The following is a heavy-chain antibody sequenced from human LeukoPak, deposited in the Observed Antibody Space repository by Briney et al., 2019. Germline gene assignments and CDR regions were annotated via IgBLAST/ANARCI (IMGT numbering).Heavy chain of an antibody. J-gene: IGHJ6*02. Sequence: PGGSLRLSCAASGFTFSSYGMHWVRQAPGKGLEWVAVISYDGSNKYYADSVEGRFTISRDNSKNTLYLQMNSLRAEDTAVYYCAKVDTGYYYYGMDVWGQGTTVTVSS. CDR2: ISYDGSNK. CDR1: GFTFSSYG. D-gene: IGHD5-18*01. V-gene: IGHV3-30*18. CDR3: AKVDTGYYYYGMDV.